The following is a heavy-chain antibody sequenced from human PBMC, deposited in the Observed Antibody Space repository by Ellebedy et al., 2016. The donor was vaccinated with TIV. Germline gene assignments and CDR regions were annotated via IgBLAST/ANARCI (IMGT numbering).Heavy chain of an antibody. CDR3: ARELGKWELAPFDY. CDR2: MNPNSGNT. D-gene: IGHD1-26*01. V-gene: IGHV1-8*01. Sequence: ASVKVSXXASGYTFTSYDINWVRQATGQGLEWMGWMNPNSGNTGYAQKFQGRVTMTRNTSISTAYMELSSLRSEDTAVYYCARELGKWELAPFDYWGQGTLVTVSS. J-gene: IGHJ4*02. CDR1: GYTFTSYD.